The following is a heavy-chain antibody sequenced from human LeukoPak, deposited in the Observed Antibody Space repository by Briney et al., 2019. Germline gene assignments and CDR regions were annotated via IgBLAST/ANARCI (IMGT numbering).Heavy chain of an antibody. CDR2: INPNSGGT. V-gene: IGHV1-2*02. J-gene: IGHJ4*02. Sequence: ASVKVSCKASGYTFTGYYMHWVRQAPGQGLEWMGWINPNSGGTNYAQKFQGRVIMTRDTSISTAYMELSRLRSDDTAVYYCARDLGYPVPASLPDYWGQGTLVTVSS. CDR1: GYTFTGYY. CDR3: ARDLGYPVPASLPDY. D-gene: IGHD2-2*01.